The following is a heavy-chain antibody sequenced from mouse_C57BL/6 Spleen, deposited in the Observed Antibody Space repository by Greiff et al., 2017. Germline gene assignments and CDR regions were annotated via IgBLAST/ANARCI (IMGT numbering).Heavy chain of an antibody. Sequence: ESGPGLVKPSQSLSLTCSVTGYSITSGYYWNWLRQFPGNKLEWMGYISYDGSNNYNPSLKNRIAITRDTSKNQFFLKLSSVTIEDTATYYWARYNGNYGEYYCDYWSQGTTLTVSS. CDR2: ISYDGSN. V-gene: IGHV3-6*01. J-gene: IGHJ2*01. CDR3: ARYNGNYGEYYCDY. D-gene: IGHD2-1*01. CDR1: GYSITSGYY.